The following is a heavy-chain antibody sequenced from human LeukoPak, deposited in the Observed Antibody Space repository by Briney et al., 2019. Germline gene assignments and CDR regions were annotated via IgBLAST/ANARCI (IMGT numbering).Heavy chain of an antibody. CDR1: GFTFSSYA. J-gene: IGHJ4*02. CDR3: AYGDYDY. Sequence: AGGSLRLSCAASGFTFSSYAMSWVRQAPGKGLEWVAVISYDGSNKYYADSVKGRFTISRDNSKNTLYLQMNSLRAEDTAVYYCAYGDYDYWGQGTLVTVSS. D-gene: IGHD4-17*01. CDR2: ISYDGSNK. V-gene: IGHV3-30*03.